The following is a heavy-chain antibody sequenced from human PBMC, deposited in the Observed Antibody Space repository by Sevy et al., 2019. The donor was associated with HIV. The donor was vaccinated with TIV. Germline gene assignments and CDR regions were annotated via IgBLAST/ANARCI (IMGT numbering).Heavy chain of an antibody. D-gene: IGHD3-10*01. J-gene: IGHJ4*02. CDR2: IYASGNT. CDR1: GGSISSYY. Sequence: SETLSLICTVSGGSISSYYWSWIRQPAGKGPEWIGRIYASGNTDYNPSLKSRVTMSVDTSQNQFSLILSSVTAADTAVYYCARDLGEGDLWGQGTLVTVSS. CDR3: ARDLGEGDL. V-gene: IGHV4-4*07.